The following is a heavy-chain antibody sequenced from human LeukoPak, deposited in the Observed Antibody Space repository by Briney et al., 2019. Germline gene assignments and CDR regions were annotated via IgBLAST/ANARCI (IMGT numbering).Heavy chain of an antibody. CDR1: GGSISSGDYY. D-gene: IGHD5-24*01. Sequence: PSETLSLTCTVSGGSISSGDYYWSWIRQPPGKGLEWIGYIYYSGSTNYNPSLKSRVTISVDTSKNQFSLKLSSVTAADTAVYYCARASRRDGYKSRFDPWGQGTLVTVSS. CDR3: ARASRRDGYKSRFDP. V-gene: IGHV4-61*08. CDR2: IYYSGST. J-gene: IGHJ5*02.